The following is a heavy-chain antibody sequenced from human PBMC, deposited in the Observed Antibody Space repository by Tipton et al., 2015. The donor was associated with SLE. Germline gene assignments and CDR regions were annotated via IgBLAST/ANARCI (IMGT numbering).Heavy chain of an antibody. CDR1: GFSVSVSNAW. Sequence: SLRLSCAASGFSVSVSNAWMSWVRQAPGKGLEWVANIKQDGSDQAYVRSVRGRFTISRDNAKNSLHLQVNSLRPDDTAIYYCTRETSSGAFDIWGQGTMVTVSS. CDR3: TRETSSGAFDI. CDR2: IKQDGSDQ. D-gene: IGHD3-10*01. J-gene: IGHJ3*02. V-gene: IGHV3-7*01.